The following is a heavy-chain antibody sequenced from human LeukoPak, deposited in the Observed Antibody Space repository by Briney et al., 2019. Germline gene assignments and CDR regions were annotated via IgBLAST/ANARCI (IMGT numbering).Heavy chain of an antibody. V-gene: IGHV1-69*05. D-gene: IGHD3-3*01. CDR2: IIPIFGTT. CDR1: GGTFSKYS. CDR3: ARDAAMTISVNWFDP. Sequence: SVKVSCKASGGTFSKYSMSWVRQAPGQGLEWMGRIIPIFGTTNYAQKFQSRVTITTDESTSTAYMELSSLRSEDTAVYYCARDAAMTISVNWFDPWGQGTLVTVSS. J-gene: IGHJ5*02.